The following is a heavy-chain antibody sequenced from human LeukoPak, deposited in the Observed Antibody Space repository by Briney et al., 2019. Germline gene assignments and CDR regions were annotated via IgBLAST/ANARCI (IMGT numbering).Heavy chain of an antibody. CDR3: ARLAVAGGGYFDY. V-gene: IGHV4-39*01. CDR1: GGSISSSSYY. Sequence: PSETLSLTCTVSGGSISSSSYYWGWIRQPPGKGLEWIGSIYYSGSTYYNPSLKSRVTISVDTSKNQFSLKLSSVTAADTAVYYCARLAVAGGGYFDYRGQGTLVTVSS. D-gene: IGHD6-19*01. J-gene: IGHJ4*02. CDR2: IYYSGST.